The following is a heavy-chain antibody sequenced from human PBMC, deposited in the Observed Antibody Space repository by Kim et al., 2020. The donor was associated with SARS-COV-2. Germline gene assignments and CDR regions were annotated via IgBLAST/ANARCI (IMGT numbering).Heavy chain of an antibody. CDR2: IDPSDSYT. CDR3: ARVEYYYGSGSDAAYYGMDV. V-gene: IGHV5-10-1*01. CDR1: GYSFTSYW. J-gene: IGHJ6*02. Sequence: GESLKISCKGSGYSFTSYWISWVRQMPGKGLEWMGRIDPSDSYTNYSPSFQGHVTISADKSISTAYLQWSSLKASDTAMYYCARVEYYYGSGSDAAYYGMDVWGQGTTVTVSS. D-gene: IGHD3-10*01.